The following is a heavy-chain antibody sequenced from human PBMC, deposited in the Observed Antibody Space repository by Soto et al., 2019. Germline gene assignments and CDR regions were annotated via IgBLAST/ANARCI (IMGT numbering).Heavy chain of an antibody. CDR2: ISSSGSTI. D-gene: IGHD6-13*01. V-gene: IGHV3-11*01. CDR1: GFTFSDYY. J-gene: IGHJ6*03. Sequence: QVQLVESGGVLDKPGGSRRLSCAASGFTFSDYYMSWIRQAPGKGLEWVSYISSSGSTIYYADSVKGRFTISRDNAKNSLYLQMNSLRAEDTAVYYCARDGQHPYYYYMDVWGKRTTVTVSS. CDR3: ARDGQHPYYYYMDV.